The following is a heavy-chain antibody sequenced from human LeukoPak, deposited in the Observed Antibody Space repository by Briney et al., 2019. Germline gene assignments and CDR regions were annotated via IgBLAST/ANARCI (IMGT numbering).Heavy chain of an antibody. CDR1: GDSTSSSSSY. CDR3: ARQTGAGLFILP. D-gene: IGHD3/OR15-3a*01. Sequence: PSETLSLTCTVSGDSTSSSSSYWGWIRQPPGEGLEWIGSIYYSGSTYYNTSLKSRVTISVDTSKNQFSLRLNSVTAADTAVYFCARQTGAGLFILPGGQGTLVTVSS. J-gene: IGHJ4*02. CDR2: IYYSGST. V-gene: IGHV4-39*01.